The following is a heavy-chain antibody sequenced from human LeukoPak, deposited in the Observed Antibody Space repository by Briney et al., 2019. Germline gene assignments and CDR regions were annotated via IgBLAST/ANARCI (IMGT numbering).Heavy chain of an antibody. J-gene: IGHJ4*02. CDR3: ASIRGDYYGSGSGY. CDR1: DGSITNYD. CDR2: IYYSGST. Sequence: SETLSLTCTVSDGSITNYDWSWVRQPPGKGLEWIGYIYYSGSTNYNPSLKSRVTISLDTSKNQFSLKLSSVTAADTAVYYCASIRGDYYGSGSGYWGQGTLVTVSS. D-gene: IGHD3-10*01. V-gene: IGHV4-59*08.